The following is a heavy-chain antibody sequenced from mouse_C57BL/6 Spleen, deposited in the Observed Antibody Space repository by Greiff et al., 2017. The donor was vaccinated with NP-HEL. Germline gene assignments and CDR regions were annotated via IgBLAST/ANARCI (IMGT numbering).Heavy chain of an antibody. Sequence: VQLQQSGAELARPGASVKMSCKASGYTFTSYTMHWVKQRPGQGLEWIGYINPSSGYTKYNQKFKDKATLTADKSSSTAYMQLSSLTSEDSAVYYCARNSNFYWYFDVWGTGTTVTVSS. V-gene: IGHV1-4*01. CDR2: INPSSGYT. CDR1: GYTFTSYT. J-gene: IGHJ1*03. CDR3: ARNSNFYWYFDV. D-gene: IGHD2-5*01.